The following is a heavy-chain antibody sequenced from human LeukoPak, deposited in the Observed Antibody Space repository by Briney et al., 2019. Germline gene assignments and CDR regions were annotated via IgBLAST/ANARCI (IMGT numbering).Heavy chain of an antibody. CDR2: FYYSGST. D-gene: IGHD3-10*01. CDR3: ARAPYGSATNNYYMDV. CDR1: GGSISSYH. V-gene: IGHV4-59*01. J-gene: IGHJ6*03. Sequence: SETLSLTCTISGGSISSYHWSWIRQPPGKGLEWIGFFYYSGSTNYNPSLKSRVTISVDTSKNQFSLKLSSVTAADTAVYYCARAPYGSATNNYYMDVWGKGTTVTVSS.